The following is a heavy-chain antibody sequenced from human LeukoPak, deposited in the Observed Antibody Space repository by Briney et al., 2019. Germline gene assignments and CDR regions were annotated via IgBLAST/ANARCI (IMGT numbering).Heavy chain of an antibody. CDR2: IYYSGST. Sequence: SETLSLTCTVSGGSISSYYWSWIRQPPGKGLEWIGYIYYSGSTNYNPSLKSRVTISVDTSKNQFSLKLSSVTAADTAVYYCVAARTINDAFDIWGQGTMVTVSS. CDR1: GGSISSYY. CDR3: VAARTINDAFDI. D-gene: IGHD6-6*01. J-gene: IGHJ3*02. V-gene: IGHV4-59*01.